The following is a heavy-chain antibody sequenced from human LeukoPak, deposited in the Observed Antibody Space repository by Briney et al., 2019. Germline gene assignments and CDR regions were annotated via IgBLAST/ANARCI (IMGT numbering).Heavy chain of an antibody. CDR1: GGSVSNYY. Sequence: PSETLSFTCTVSGGSVSNYYWNWIRQPPGKGLEWIGYIYYSGSTNYNPSLKSRVTISVDTSKNQFSLKLRSVTAADTAVYYCARGFDSKSTYFDYWGQGTLVTVSS. V-gene: IGHV4-59*02. D-gene: IGHD5-12*01. CDR3: ARGFDSKSTYFDY. J-gene: IGHJ4*02. CDR2: IYYSGST.